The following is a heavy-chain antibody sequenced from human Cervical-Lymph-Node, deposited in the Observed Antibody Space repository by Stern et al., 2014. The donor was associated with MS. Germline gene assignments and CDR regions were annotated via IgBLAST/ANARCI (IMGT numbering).Heavy chain of an antibody. V-gene: IGHV4-34*01. D-gene: IGHD3-22*01. CDR2: INHSGST. CDR3: WTYYYDSSGYYYVDY. J-gene: IGHJ4*02. Sequence: QVQLQQWGAGLLKPSETLSLTCAVYGGSFSGYYWSWIRQPPGKGLEWIGEINHSGSTNYNPSLKSRVTISVDTSKNQFSLKLSSVTAADTAVYYCWTYYYDSSGYYYVDYWGQGTLVTVSS. CDR1: GGSFSGYY.